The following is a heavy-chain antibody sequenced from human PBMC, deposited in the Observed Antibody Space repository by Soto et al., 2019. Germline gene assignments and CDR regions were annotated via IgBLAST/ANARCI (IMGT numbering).Heavy chain of an antibody. Sequence: PSETLSLTCTVTGDSISSRSYYWGWIRQPPGKGLGWIGSIYYSGSTYNNPSLRSRVSMSIDTSKDQFSLKLKSGTAADTALYFCARQRTSVVTQAYFDVWGQGSLVTVSS. D-gene: IGHD2-21*02. J-gene: IGHJ4*02. CDR2: IYYSGST. V-gene: IGHV4-39*01. CDR3: ARQRTSVVTQAYFDV. CDR1: GDSISSRSYY.